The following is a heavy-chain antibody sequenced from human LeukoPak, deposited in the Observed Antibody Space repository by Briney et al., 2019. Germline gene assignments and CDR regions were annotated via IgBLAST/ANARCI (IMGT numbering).Heavy chain of an antibody. V-gene: IGHV1-2*02. D-gene: IGHD6-19*01. CDR2: INAESGET. J-gene: IGHJ4*02. CDR1: GYTFSGHY. CDR3: ARGSSSGRYGFDY. Sequence: GASVKVSCKASGYTFSGHYMHWIRQAPGQGLGWMGWINAESGETKYAQKFQGRVTMTRDTSISTAYMELRGLRFDDTAVYYCARGSSSGRYGFDYWGQGTLVSVSS.